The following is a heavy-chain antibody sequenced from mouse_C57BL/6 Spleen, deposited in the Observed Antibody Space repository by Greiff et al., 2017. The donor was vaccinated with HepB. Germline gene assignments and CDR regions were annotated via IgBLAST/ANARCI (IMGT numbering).Heavy chain of an antibody. D-gene: IGHD2-1*01. CDR1: GYTFTSYW. CDR3: ARGVGDYGNYFDY. V-gene: IGHV1-59*01. J-gene: IGHJ2*01. CDR2: IDPSDSYT. Sequence: QVQLKQPGAELVRPGTSVKLSCKASGYTFTSYWMHWVKQRPGQGLEWIGVIDPSDSYTNYNQKFKGKATLTVDTSSSPAYMQLSSLTSEDSAVYYCARGVGDYGNYFDYWGQGTTLTVSS.